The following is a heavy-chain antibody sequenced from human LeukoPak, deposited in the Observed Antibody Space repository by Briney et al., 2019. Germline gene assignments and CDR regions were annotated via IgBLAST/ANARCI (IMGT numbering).Heavy chain of an antibody. CDR2: INPNSGGT. V-gene: IGHV1-2*02. CDR3: ARGRYSSSSDAFDI. D-gene: IGHD6-6*01. J-gene: IGHJ3*02. CDR1: GYTFTGYY. Sequence: ASVNVSCKASGYTFTGYYMHWVRQAPGQGLEWMGWINPNSGGTNYAQKFQGRVTMTRDTSISTAYMELSRLRSDDTAVYYCARGRYSSSSDAFDIWGQGTMVTVSS.